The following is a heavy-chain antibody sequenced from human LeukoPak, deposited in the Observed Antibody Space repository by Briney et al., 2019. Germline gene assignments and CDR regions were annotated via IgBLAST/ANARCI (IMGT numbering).Heavy chain of an antibody. D-gene: IGHD3-10*01. V-gene: IGHV1-2*02. CDR2: INPNSGGT. CDR3: ARDRVLLWFGELSSYYFDY. CDR1: GYTFTGYY. J-gene: IGHJ4*02. Sequence: ASVKVSCKASGYTFTGYYMHWVRQAPGQGLEWMGWINPNSGGTNYAQKFQGRVTMTRDTSISTAYMELRSLRSDDTAVYYCARDRVLLWFGELSSYYFDYWGQGTLVTVSS.